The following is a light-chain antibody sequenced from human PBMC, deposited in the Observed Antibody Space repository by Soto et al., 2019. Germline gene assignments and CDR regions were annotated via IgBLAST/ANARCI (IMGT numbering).Light chain of an antibody. V-gene: IGKV1-39*01. CDR2: AAS. J-gene: IGKJ2*01. CDR1: QRVSTY. CDR3: QQSYSTPRT. Sequence: DIQMTQSPSSLSASVGDRVTITCRASQRVSTYLNWYQQKPEKAPKLLIYAASSLQSEVPSRFSGSGSGTDFTLTISSLQPEDFATYYCQQSYSTPRTFGQGTKLEIK.